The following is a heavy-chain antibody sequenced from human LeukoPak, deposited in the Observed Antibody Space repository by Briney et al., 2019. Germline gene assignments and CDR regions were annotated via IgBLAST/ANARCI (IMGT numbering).Heavy chain of an antibody. CDR2: INHSGST. D-gene: IGHD2-2*01. V-gene: IGHV4-34*01. CDR3: ARAPAAVNWFDP. CDR1: GGSFSGYY. J-gene: IGHJ5*02. Sequence: SETLSLTCAVYGGSFSGYYWSWIRQPPGKGLEWIGEINHSGSTNYNPSLKSQVTISVDTSKNQFSLKLSSVTAADTAVYYCARAPAAVNWFDPWGQGTLVTVSS.